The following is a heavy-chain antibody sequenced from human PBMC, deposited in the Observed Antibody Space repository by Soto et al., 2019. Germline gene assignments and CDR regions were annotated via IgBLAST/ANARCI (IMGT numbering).Heavy chain of an antibody. CDR2: IYYSGST. D-gene: IGHD3-22*01. CDR1: GGSISRYY. CDR3: ARLGGYYQAFDQ. J-gene: IGHJ4*02. V-gene: IGHV4-59*08. Sequence: SEALSLTCTVSGGSISRYYGGWFRQPSGKGLEWIGYIYYSGSTTYHPSLKSRVTISVDTSKNQFSLNLTSVTAADTAVYYCARLGGYYQAFDQWGQGSLVTVS.